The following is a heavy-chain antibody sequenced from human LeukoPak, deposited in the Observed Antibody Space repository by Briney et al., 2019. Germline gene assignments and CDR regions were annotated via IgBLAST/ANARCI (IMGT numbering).Heavy chain of an antibody. J-gene: IGHJ4*02. V-gene: IGHV3-21*01. D-gene: IGHD6-13*01. CDR1: GFTFSSYS. CDR3: ARELGYSSNRYGDY. Sequence: GGSLRLSWAASGFTFSSYSMSWVRQAPGKGLEWVSSISSSSSYIYYADSVKGRFTISRDNAKNSLYLQMNSLRAEDTAVYYCARELGYSSNRYGDYWGQGTLVTVSS. CDR2: ISSSSSYI.